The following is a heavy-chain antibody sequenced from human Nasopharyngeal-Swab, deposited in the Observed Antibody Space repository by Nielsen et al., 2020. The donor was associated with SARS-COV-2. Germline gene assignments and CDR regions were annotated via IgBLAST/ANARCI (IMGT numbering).Heavy chain of an antibody. CDR3: ARGPGIAVAGTPDY. D-gene: IGHD6-19*01. J-gene: IGHJ4*02. Sequence: GESLKISCAASGFTFSSYWMSWVRQAPGKGLEWVSGINWNGGSTGYADSVKGRFTISRDNAKNSLYLQMNSLRAEDTALYHCARGPGIAVAGTPDYWGQGTLVTVSS. V-gene: IGHV3-20*01. CDR2: INWNGGST. CDR1: GFTFSSYW.